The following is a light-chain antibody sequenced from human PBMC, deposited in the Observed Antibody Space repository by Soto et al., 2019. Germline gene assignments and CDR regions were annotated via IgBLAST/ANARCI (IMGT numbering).Light chain of an antibody. CDR3: QQRSNWPSLT. V-gene: IGKV3-11*01. CDR2: DAS. Sequence: EIVMTQSPATLSVSPGERATLSCRASQSVSTNLAWYQHKPGQAPRLLISDASNRATGIPARFSGSGSETDFTLTISSLEPEDSAVYYCQQRSNWPSLTFGGGTKVDIK. CDR1: QSVSTN. J-gene: IGKJ4*01.